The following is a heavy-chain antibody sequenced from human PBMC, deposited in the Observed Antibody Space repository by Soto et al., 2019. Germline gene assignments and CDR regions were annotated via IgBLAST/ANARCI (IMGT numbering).Heavy chain of an antibody. CDR1: GYTFTSFA. Sequence: GASVKVSCKASGYTFTSFAMHWVGQAPGQRLEWMGGINGGNGNTKYSQKFQGRVTITRDTSARTAYMELSSLRSEDTAVYYCARTYCSSTSCYRAFDIWGQGTMVTVSS. V-gene: IGHV1-3*01. J-gene: IGHJ3*02. CDR2: INGGNGNT. D-gene: IGHD2-2*02. CDR3: ARTYCSSTSCYRAFDI.